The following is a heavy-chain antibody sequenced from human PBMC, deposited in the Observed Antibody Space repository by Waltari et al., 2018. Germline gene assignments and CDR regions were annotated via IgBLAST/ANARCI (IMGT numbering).Heavy chain of an antibody. V-gene: IGHV4-4*07. CDR3: ARVGESPSMVRGGAWFDP. CDR2: IYTSGST. J-gene: IGHJ5*02. CDR1: GGSISSYY. Sequence: QVQLQESGPGLVKPSETLSLTCTVSGGSISSYYWSWIRQPAGKGLEWIGRIYTSGSTNYNPSHKSRVTMSVDTSKNQFSLKLSSVTAADTAGYYCARVGESPSMVRGGAWFDPWGQGTLVTVSS. D-gene: IGHD3-10*01.